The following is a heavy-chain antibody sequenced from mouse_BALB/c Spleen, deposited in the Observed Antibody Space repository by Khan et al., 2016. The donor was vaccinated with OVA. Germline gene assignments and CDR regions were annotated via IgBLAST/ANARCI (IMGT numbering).Heavy chain of an antibody. CDR2: ISSGDTYT. D-gene: IGHD1-1*01. J-gene: IGHJ1*01. V-gene: IGHV5-9-3*01. Sequence: EVQLQESGGGLVKPGGSLKLSCAASGFTFSSYAMSWVRQTPEKRLEWVATISSGDTYTYYPDSVKGRFTISRDNAKNTLYLQMSGLRSEDTAMYYCARPPITTVVATSYWFFDVWGAGTTVTVST. CDR3: ARPPITTVVATSYWFFDV. CDR1: GFTFSSYA.